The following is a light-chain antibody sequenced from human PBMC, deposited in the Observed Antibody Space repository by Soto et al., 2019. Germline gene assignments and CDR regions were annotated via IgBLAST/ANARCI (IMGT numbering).Light chain of an antibody. CDR3: SSYTISNTLPFV. J-gene: IGLJ1*01. CDR2: EVS. V-gene: IGLV2-14*01. CDR1: SGDVGGYYY. Sequence: QSALTQPASVSGSPGQSITISCTGTSGDVGGYYYVSWYQQLPGKAPKLMISEVSNRPSGVSNRFSGSKSGNTASLTISGLQAEDEADYYCSSYTISNTLPFVFGTGTKVTVL.